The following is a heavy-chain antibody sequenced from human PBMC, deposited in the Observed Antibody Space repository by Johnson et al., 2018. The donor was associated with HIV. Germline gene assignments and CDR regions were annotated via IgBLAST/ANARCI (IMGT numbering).Heavy chain of an antibody. CDR2: IKSKTDGGTT. Sequence: VQLVESGGGLVKPGGSPKLSCEASGFTFSNVWMHWVRQAPGKGLEWVGRIKSKTDGGTTDYAAPVKGRFTISRDDSKNTLSLQMNSLKAEDTAVYYCARESSAGEYSYGIIWGQGTMVTVSS. J-gene: IGHJ3*02. D-gene: IGHD5-18*01. CDR3: ARESSAGEYSYGII. V-gene: IGHV3-15*05. CDR1: GFTFSNVW.